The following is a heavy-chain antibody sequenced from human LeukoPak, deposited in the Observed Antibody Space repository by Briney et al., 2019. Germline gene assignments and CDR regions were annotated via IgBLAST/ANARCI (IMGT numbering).Heavy chain of an antibody. J-gene: IGHJ3*02. V-gene: IGHV4-59*05. Sequence: SETLSLTCTVSGGSISSYYWSWIRQPPGKGLEWIGSIYYSGSTYYNPSLKSRVTISVDTSKNQFSLKLSSVTAADTAVYYCARVEGRRGAFDIWGQGTMVTVSS. D-gene: IGHD3-10*01. CDR2: IYYSGST. CDR1: GGSISSYY. CDR3: ARVEGRRGAFDI.